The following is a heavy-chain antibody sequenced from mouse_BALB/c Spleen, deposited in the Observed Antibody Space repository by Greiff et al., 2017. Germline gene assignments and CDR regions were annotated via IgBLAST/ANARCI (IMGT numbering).Heavy chain of an antibody. V-gene: IGHV2-9*02. CDR3: ASDYYGSSLYWYFDV. D-gene: IGHD1-1*01. Sequence: VQGVESGPGLVAPSQSLSITCTVSGFSLTSYGVHWVRQPPGKGLEWLGVIWAGGSTNYNSALMSRLSISKDNSKSQVFLKMNSLQTDDTAMYYCASDYYGSSLYWYFDVWGAGTTVTVSS. CDR1: GFSLTSYG. CDR2: IWAGGST. J-gene: IGHJ1*01.